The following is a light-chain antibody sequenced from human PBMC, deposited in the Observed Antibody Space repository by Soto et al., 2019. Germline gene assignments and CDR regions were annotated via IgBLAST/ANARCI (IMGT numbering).Light chain of an antibody. V-gene: IGKV1-39*01. J-gene: IGKJ1*01. CDR1: QSISRY. CDR3: QQNYRATPWT. CDR2: AAS. Sequence: EIQMTQSPSYLFASVGDRINLTCRASQSISRYLHWYQHKPGKAPKLLINAASSLERGVPSRFSGGGSGTDFTLNISSLQPDDFATYYCQQNYRATPWTCGQGTKVDTK.